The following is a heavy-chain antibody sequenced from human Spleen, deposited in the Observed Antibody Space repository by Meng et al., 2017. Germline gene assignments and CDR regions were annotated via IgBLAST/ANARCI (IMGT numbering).Heavy chain of an antibody. V-gene: IGHV3-74*01. Sequence: GESLKISCTASGFTFGDYAMSWFRQAPGKGPVWVSRINTGGSSTDYADSVKGRFTISRDNAKNTLYLQMNSLRAEDTAMYYCARFTPFDYWGQGTLVTVSS. CDR3: ARFTPFDY. J-gene: IGHJ4*02. CDR1: GFTFGDYA. CDR2: INTGGSST.